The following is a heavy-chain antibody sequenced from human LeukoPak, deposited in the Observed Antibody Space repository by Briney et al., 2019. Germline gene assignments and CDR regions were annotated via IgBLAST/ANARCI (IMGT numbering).Heavy chain of an antibody. V-gene: IGHV3-66*01. CDR1: AFTISTYY. CDR2: IYSGGST. Sequence: GGSLRLSCAVAAFTISTYYMSWVRQVPGKGLEWVSVIYSGGSTYYANSVKGRFTISRDNSKNTLYLQMNSLRAEDTAVYYCVAYYDILTGYKYGGQGTLGTVSS. D-gene: IGHD3-9*01. CDR3: VAYYDILTGYKY. J-gene: IGHJ4*02.